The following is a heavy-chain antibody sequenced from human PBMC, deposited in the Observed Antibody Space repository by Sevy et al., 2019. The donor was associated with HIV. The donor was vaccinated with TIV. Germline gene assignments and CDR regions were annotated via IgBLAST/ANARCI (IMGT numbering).Heavy chain of an antibody. CDR3: ARDTGTSITARPSAFDI. V-gene: IGHV1-46*01. J-gene: IGHJ3*02. CDR1: GYTFTSYY. D-gene: IGHD6-6*01. Sequence: ASVKVSCKASGYTFTSYYMHWVRQAPGQGLEWMGMISPSGGSRSYAQKFQGRVTMTRDTSTSIVYMELGSLRSEDTAVYYCARDTGTSITARPSAFDIWGQGTTVTVSS. CDR2: ISPSGGSR.